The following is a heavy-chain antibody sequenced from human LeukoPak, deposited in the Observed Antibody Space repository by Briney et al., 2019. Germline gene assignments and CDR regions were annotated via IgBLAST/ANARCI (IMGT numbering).Heavy chain of an antibody. V-gene: IGHV4-30-4*01. CDR2: IYYSGST. D-gene: IGHD6-13*01. CDR3: ARDDPSSYSSSWYGDFQH. J-gene: IGHJ1*01. CDR1: GASISSYY. Sequence: PSETLSLTCTVSGASISSYYWSWIRQPPGKGLEWIGYIYYSGSTYYNPSLKSRVTISVDTSKNQFSLKLSSVTAADTAVYYCARDDPSSYSSSWYGDFQHWGQGTLVTVSS.